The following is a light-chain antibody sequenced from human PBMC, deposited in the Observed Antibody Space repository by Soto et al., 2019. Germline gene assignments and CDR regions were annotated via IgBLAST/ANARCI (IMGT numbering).Light chain of an antibody. CDR2: DAY. V-gene: IGKV1-33*01. CDR3: QKSDHLPL. Sequence: DIQMTQSPPSLSASVGDRVTITCQASHDIGNSLNWYQHKPGKAPKLVIYDAYHLETGVPSTFRGSGFGKDFTCTSSSLRPEDIATYYCQKSDHLPLFGPGTKVDIK. J-gene: IGKJ3*01. CDR1: HDIGNS.